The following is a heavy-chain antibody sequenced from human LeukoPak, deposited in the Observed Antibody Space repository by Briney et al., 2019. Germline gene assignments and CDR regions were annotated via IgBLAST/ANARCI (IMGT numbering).Heavy chain of an antibody. CDR1: GGSISSYY. D-gene: IGHD6-13*01. V-gene: IGHV4-59*01. J-gene: IGHJ3*02. CDR2: IYYSGST. Sequence: SETLSLTCTVSGGSISSYYWSWIRQPPGKVLEWIGYIYYSGSTNYNPSLKSRATISVDTSKNQFSLKLSSVTAADTAVYYCARDLSSGWYSAFDIWGQGTMVTVSS. CDR3: ARDLSSGWYSAFDI.